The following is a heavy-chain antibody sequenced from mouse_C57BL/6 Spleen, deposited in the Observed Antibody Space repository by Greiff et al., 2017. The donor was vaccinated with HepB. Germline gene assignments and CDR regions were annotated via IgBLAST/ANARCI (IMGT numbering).Heavy chain of an antibody. J-gene: IGHJ4*01. CDR3: ASPAQAIYAMDY. CDR2: INPNNGGT. Sequence: EVQLQQSGPELVKPGASVKISCKASGYTFTDYYMNWVKQSHGKSLEWVGDINPNNGGTSYNQKLKGKATLTVDKSSSTAYMELRSLTSEDSAVYYCASPAQAIYAMDYWGQGTSVTVSS. D-gene: IGHD3-2*02. V-gene: IGHV1-26*01. CDR1: GYTFTDYY.